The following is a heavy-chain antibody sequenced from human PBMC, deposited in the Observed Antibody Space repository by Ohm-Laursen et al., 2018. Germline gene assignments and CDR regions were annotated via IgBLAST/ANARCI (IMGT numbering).Heavy chain of an antibody. Sequence: SLRLSCAASGFTFDDYAMHWVRQAPGKGLEWVAVISYDGSNKYYADSVKGRFTISRDNSKNTLYLQMNSLRAEDTAMYYCAKDLRYCSSTSCRDIYYYYYGMDVWGQGTTVTVSS. D-gene: IGHD2-2*01. CDR1: GFTFDDYA. V-gene: IGHV3-30*18. CDR2: ISYDGSNK. CDR3: AKDLRYCSSTSCRDIYYYYYGMDV. J-gene: IGHJ6*02.